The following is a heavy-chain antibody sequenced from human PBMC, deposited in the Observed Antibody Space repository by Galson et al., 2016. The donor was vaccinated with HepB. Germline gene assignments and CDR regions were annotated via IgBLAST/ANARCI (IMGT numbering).Heavy chain of an antibody. CDR3: ARGGTLAAAGSSSYYGMDV. Sequence: SVKVSCKAPGGTLSRHTLRWVRQAPGQGLEWLGGFILFLEKPNYAQRVQGRLTITVDKSTRTAYMELSSLGSVDMGVYYCARGGTLAAAGSSSYYGMDVWGQGTTVIVSS. V-gene: IGHV1-69*10. J-gene: IGHJ6*02. D-gene: IGHD6-13*01. CDR2: FILFLEKP. CDR1: GGTLSRHT.